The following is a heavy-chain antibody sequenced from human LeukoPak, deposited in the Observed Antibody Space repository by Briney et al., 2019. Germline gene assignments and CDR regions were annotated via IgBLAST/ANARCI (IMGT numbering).Heavy chain of an antibody. CDR3: AREKGYCNSGYCYIHFDS. J-gene: IGHJ4*02. Sequence: GGSLRLSCAASGFTVNSNFMNWVRQAPGKGLEWVSVIYSGGSTYYADSVKGRFTISRDNSKNTLYLQMNSLRAEDTAVYYCAREKGYCNSGYCYIHFDSWGQGTLVTVSS. CDR2: IYSGGST. D-gene: IGHD2-15*01. V-gene: IGHV3-66*01. CDR1: GFTVNSNF.